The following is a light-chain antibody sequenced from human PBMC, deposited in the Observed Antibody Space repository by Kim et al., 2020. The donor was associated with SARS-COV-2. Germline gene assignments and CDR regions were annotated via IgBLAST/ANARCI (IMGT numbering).Light chain of an antibody. V-gene: IGLV3-1*01. CDR1: KLGDKY. CDR2: QDT. J-gene: IGLJ2*01. CDR3: QAWDSSTVV. Sequence: SYELTQPPSVSVSPGQTASITCSGDKLGDKYVCWYQQKPGQSPVMVIYQDTKRPSGIPERFSGSNSGNTATLTISGTQAMDEADYYCQAWDSSTVVFGGGTQLTVL.